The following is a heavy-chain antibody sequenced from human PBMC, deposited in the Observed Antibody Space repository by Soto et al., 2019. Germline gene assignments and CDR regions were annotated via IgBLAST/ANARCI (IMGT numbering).Heavy chain of an antibody. CDR1: GGSFSGYY. CDR3: ARRPRSYGPGSYYNHYYYYGMDV. D-gene: IGHD3-10*01. J-gene: IGHJ6*02. CDR2: INHSGST. V-gene: IGHV4-34*01. Sequence: SETLSLTCAVYGGSFSGYYWSWIRQPPGKGLEWIGEINHSGSTNYNPSLKSRVTISVDTSKNQFSLKLSSVTAADTAVYYCARRPRSYGPGSYYNHYYYYGMDVWGQGTTVTVSS.